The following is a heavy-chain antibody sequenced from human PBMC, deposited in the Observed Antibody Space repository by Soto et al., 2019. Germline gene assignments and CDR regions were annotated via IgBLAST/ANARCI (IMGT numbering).Heavy chain of an antibody. Sequence: GGSLRLSCAASGFTFSSYAMSWVRQAPGKGLEWVPAISGSGGSTYYADSVKGRFTISRDNSKNTLYLQMNSLRAEDTAVYYCAKGPSSSSTGYWGQGTLVTVSS. CDR1: GFTFSSYA. J-gene: IGHJ4*02. V-gene: IGHV3-23*01. D-gene: IGHD6-6*01. CDR3: AKGPSSSSTGY. CDR2: ISGSGGST.